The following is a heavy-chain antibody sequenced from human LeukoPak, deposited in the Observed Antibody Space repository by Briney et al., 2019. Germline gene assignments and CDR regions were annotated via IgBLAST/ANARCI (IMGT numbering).Heavy chain of an antibody. V-gene: IGHV4-34*01. CDR1: GGSFSGYY. Sequence: SETLSLTCAVYGGSFSGYYWSWIRQPPGKGLEWIGEINHSGSTNYNPSLKSRVTISVDTSKNQFSLKLSSVTAADTAVYYCAGAGHKGVGYWGQGTLVTVSS. D-gene: IGHD2-21*01. J-gene: IGHJ4*02. CDR3: AGAGHKGVGY. CDR2: INHSGST.